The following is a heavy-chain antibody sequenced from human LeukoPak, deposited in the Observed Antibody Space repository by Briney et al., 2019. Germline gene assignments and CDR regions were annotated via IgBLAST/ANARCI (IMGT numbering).Heavy chain of an antibody. CDR2: ISGSGGST. D-gene: IGHD2-21*01. J-gene: IGHJ4*02. CDR1: GFTFSSYA. V-gene: IGHV3-23*01. Sequence: PGGSLRLSCAASGFTFSSYAMSWVRQGPGKGLEWVSVISGSGGSTYYADSVKGRFTISRDNSKNTLYLQMNSLRAEDTAVHYCAKVSLAYCGGDCPTDYWGQGTLVTVSS. CDR3: AKVSLAYCGGDCPTDY.